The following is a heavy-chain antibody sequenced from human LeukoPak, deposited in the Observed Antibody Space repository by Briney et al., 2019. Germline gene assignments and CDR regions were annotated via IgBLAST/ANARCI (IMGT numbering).Heavy chain of an antibody. V-gene: IGHV6-1*01. D-gene: IGHD2-2*01. CDR1: GDSVSSNSVT. CDR2: TYYRSTWYN. CDR3: ARRLTQYDCFDP. Sequence: SQTLSHTCAISGDSVSSNSVTWNWIRQSPSRGLEWLGRTYYRSTWYNDYAVSVRGRITVNPDTSKNQFSLHLNSVTPEDTAVYYCARRLTQYDCFDPWGQGILVTVSS. J-gene: IGHJ5*02.